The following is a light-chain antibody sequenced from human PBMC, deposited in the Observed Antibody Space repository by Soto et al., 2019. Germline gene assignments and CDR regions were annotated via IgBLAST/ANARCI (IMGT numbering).Light chain of an antibody. J-gene: IGKJ1*01. V-gene: IGKV1-5*03. CDR1: QSISSR. CDR3: QQHNSYWT. CDR2: KAS. Sequence: DIQMTQSPSTLSASVGDRVTITCRASQSISSRLAWYQQNPGKAPKLLIYKASSLESGVPSRFSGSGSGTEFSLTISSLQPDDFATYYCQQHNSYWTFGQGTKVDIK.